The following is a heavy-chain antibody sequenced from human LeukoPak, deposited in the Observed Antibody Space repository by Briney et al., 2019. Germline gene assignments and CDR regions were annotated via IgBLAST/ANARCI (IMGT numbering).Heavy chain of an antibody. Sequence: SSETLSLTCAVYGGSFSGYYWSWIRQHPGKGLEWIGYIYYSGSTYYNPSLKSRVTISVDTSKNQFSLKLSSVTAADTAVYYCARLPLSSGWPDYFDYWGQGTLVTVSS. CDR3: ARLPLSSGWPDYFDY. D-gene: IGHD6-19*01. V-gene: IGHV4-31*11. J-gene: IGHJ4*02. CDR1: GGSFSGYY. CDR2: IYYSGST.